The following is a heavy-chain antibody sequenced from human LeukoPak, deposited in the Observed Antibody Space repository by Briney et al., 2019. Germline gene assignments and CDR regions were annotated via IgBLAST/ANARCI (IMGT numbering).Heavy chain of an antibody. CDR2: IYYSGST. CDR1: GGSISSSSYY. Sequence: SETLSLTCTVSGGSISSSSYYWGWIRQPPGTGLEWIGSIYYSGSTYYNPSLKIRVTISVDTSKNQFSLKLSSVTAADTAVYYCVGYSYGRETFDYWGQGTLVTVSS. V-gene: IGHV4-39*01. D-gene: IGHD5-18*01. J-gene: IGHJ4*02. CDR3: VGYSYGRETFDY.